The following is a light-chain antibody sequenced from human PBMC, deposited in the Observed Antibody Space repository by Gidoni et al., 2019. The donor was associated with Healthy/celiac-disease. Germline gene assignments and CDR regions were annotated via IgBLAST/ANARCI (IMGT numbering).Light chain of an antibody. CDR2: DAS. Sequence: AIQLTESPSSLSASVGDRVTITCLASQGISSALAWYQQKPGKATKLLIYDASSLESGVPSRFSGSGSGTDFTLTISSLQPEDFATYYCQQFNSYPLTLGGXTKVEIK. CDR3: QQFNSYPLT. J-gene: IGKJ4*01. V-gene: IGKV1-13*02. CDR1: QGISSA.